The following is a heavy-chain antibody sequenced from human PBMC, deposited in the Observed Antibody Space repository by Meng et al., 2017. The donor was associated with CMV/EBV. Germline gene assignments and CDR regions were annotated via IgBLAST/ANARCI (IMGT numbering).Heavy chain of an antibody. CDR3: ARGADYGDPSPRIFDY. J-gene: IGHJ4*02. V-gene: IGHV3-48*04. CDR2: ITSGSSST. D-gene: IGHD4/OR15-4a*01. Sequence: GESLKISCAASGFTFSTYSMNWVRQAPGKGLEWVSYITSGSSSTYYADSVKGRFSISRDNGKNSLSLHMTGLRGEDTAVYYCARGADYGDPSPRIFDYWGQGTLVTVSS. CDR1: GFTFSTYS.